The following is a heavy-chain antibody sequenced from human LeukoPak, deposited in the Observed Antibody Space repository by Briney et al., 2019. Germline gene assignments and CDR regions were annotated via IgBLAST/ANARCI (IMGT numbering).Heavy chain of an antibody. D-gene: IGHD1-26*01. Sequence: GGSLRLSCAASGFTFSSYWMSWVRQAPGKGLEWVANIKQDGSEKYYVDSVKGRFTISRDKSKSTLYLQMNSLSGEDTAVYYCARSPGILGANYFDYWGQGTLVTVSS. CDR1: GFTFSSYW. CDR2: IKQDGSEK. CDR3: ARSPGILGANYFDY. J-gene: IGHJ4*02. V-gene: IGHV3-7*01.